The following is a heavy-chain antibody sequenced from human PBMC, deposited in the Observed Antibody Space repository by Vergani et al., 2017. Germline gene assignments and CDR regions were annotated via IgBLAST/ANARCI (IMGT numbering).Heavy chain of an antibody. CDR3: ARHISVVRPSSMSAFDY. V-gene: IGHV4-39*01. J-gene: IGHJ4*02. Sequence: QMQLQESGPGLVKPSETLSLSCTVSGDSISTSSYAWGWIRQPPGKTLEWIGTVFYGGRTSYNPSRKSRVTLSLDTSKKQISLHLFSVTAADTAVYYCARHISVVRPSSMSAFDYWGQGTLVTVSS. CDR1: GDSISTSSYA. D-gene: IGHD2-21*01. CDR2: VFYGGRT.